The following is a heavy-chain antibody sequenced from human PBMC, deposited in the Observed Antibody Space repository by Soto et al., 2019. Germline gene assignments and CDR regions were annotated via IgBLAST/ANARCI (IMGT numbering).Heavy chain of an antibody. Sequence: QVQLQQWGAGLLKPSETLSLTCAVYGGSLSGYYWSWIRQPPGKGLEWIGEINRSGSTNYIPSLKSRVIISVDTSKNQLSLKLSSVTAADTAVYYCARGLLGGAATWGKGTLVTVSS. V-gene: IGHV4-34*01. D-gene: IGHD3-16*01. CDR3: ARGLLGGAAT. CDR1: GGSLSGYY. CDR2: INRSGST. J-gene: IGHJ5*02.